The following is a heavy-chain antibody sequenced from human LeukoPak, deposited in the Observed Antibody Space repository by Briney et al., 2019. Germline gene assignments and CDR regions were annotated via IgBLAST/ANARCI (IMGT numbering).Heavy chain of an antibody. CDR2: IYYSGST. V-gene: IGHV4-38-2*01. CDR1: GYSISSGYY. J-gene: IGHJ4*02. D-gene: IGHD6-6*01. CDR3: ARHQGSSDDY. Sequence: SETLSLTCGVSGYSISSGYYWGWIRQPPGEGLEWIGSIYYSGSTYYNPSLKSRVTISVDTSKNQFSLKLSSVTAADTAVYYCARHQGSSDDYWGQGTLVTVSS.